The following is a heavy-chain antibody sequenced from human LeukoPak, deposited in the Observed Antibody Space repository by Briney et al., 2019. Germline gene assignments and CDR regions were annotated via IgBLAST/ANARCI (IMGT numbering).Heavy chain of an antibody. CDR2: ISSSSSYI. CDR3: ASGFRIAAARTWFHP. Sequence: GGSLRLSCAASGFTFSSYSMNWVRQAPGKGLEWVSSISSSSSYIYYADSVKGRFTISRDNAKNSLYLQMNSLRAEDTAVYYWASGFRIAAARTWFHPWGQGTLVTVSS. V-gene: IGHV3-21*01. J-gene: IGHJ5*01. D-gene: IGHD6-13*01. CDR1: GFTFSSYS.